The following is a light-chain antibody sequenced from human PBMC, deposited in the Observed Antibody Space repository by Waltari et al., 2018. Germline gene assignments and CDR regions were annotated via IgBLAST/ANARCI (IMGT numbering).Light chain of an antibody. V-gene: IGKV1-5*03. J-gene: IGKJ1*01. Sequence: DIQMTQSPSTLSASVGDRATITCRASQSISSWLAWYQQKPGKAPKLLFYEASSLESGVPSRFSGSGSWTEFTLTISSLQPDDFATYYCQQYNSYSRTFGQGTKVEIK. CDR1: QSISSW. CDR3: QQYNSYSRT. CDR2: EAS.